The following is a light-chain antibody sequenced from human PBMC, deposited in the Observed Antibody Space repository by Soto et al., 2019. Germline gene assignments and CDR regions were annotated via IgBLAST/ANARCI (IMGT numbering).Light chain of an antibody. Sequence: LSCRASQSVSSYVAWYQQKPGQAPSLLIYGASSRATGIPDRFSGSGSMTDFTLTISRLEHEDVAVYYCQQYGGSPWTFGQ. CDR1: QSVSSY. J-gene: IGKJ1*01. CDR2: GAS. V-gene: IGKV3-20*01. CDR3: QQYGGSPWT.